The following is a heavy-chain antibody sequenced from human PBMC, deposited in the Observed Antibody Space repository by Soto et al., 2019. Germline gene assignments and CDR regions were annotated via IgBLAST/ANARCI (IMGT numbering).Heavy chain of an antibody. V-gene: IGHV4-30-4*01. CDR1: GGSISSGDYY. Sequence: QVQLQESGPGLVKPSQTLSLTCTVSGGSISSGDYYWSWIRQPPGKGLEWIGYIYYSGSTYYNPSLKSRVTISVDTSKNQFPLKLSSVTAADTAVYYCASSKAYCGGDCYSDAFDIWGQGTMVTVSS. D-gene: IGHD2-21*02. J-gene: IGHJ3*02. CDR2: IYYSGST. CDR3: ASSKAYCGGDCYSDAFDI.